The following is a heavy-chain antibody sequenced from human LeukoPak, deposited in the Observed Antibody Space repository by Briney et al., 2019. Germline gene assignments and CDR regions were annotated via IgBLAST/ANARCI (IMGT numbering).Heavy chain of an antibody. CDR1: GGSISSYY. D-gene: IGHD6-13*01. J-gene: IGHJ5*02. CDR3: ARDRYGIAAAGTNSYSSGLAFGP. Sequence: SETLSLTCTVSGGSISSYYWSWIRQPPGKGLEWIGYIYYSGSTNYNPSLKSRVTISVDTSKNQFSLKLSSVTAADAAVYYCARDRYGIAAAGTNSYSSGLAFGPWGQGTLVTVSS. V-gene: IGHV4-59*01. CDR2: IYYSGST.